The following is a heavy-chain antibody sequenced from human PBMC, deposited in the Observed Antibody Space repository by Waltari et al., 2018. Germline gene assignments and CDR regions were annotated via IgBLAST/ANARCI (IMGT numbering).Heavy chain of an antibody. D-gene: IGHD5-12*01. CDR2: IYTSVSA. CDR1: GGSISNYY. Sequence: QEQLQESGPGLVKPSETLSLTCSVSGGSISNYYWGWIRQPAGKGLEWIGRIYTSVSANDSPSLKSRVTMSVDTSKNQFSLKLNSVTAADTAVYYCAREVRRDGFNYLDYWGQGTLVTVSS. CDR3: AREVRRDGFNYLDY. V-gene: IGHV4-4*07. J-gene: IGHJ4*02.